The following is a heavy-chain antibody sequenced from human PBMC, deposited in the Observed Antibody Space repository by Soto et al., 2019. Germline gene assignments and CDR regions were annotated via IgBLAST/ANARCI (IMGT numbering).Heavy chain of an antibody. CDR3: AKTFWSGYYRPRVFDY. V-gene: IGHV3-23*01. D-gene: IGHD3-3*01. CDR1: GFTFSSYA. Sequence: GGSLRLSCAASGFTFSSYAMSWVRQAPGKGLEWASAISGSGGSTYYADSVKGRFTISRDNSKNTLYLQMNSLRAEDTAVYYCAKTFWSGYYRPRVFDYWGQGTLVTVSS. CDR2: ISGSGGST. J-gene: IGHJ4*02.